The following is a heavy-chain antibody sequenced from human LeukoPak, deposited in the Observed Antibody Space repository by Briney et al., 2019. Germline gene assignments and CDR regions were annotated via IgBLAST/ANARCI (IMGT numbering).Heavy chain of an antibody. CDR1: GFSLSTYA. CDR3: ARALWRSSIPPPVGFDY. CDR2: IWNDGSNE. D-gene: IGHD3-3*01. J-gene: IGHJ4*02. V-gene: IGHV3-33*01. Sequence: GGSLRLSCAASGFSLSTYAMHWVRQAPGTGLERVAVIWNDGSNEYFADSVKGRFTISRDNSKNTLYLQMNSLRSEDTAVYYCARALWRSSIPPPVGFDYWGQGTLVTVSS.